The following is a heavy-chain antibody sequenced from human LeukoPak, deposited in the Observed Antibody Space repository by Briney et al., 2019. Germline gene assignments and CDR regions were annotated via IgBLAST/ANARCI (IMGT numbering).Heavy chain of an antibody. V-gene: IGHV3-48*02. CDR2: INRGSSTI. J-gene: IGHJ3*01. CDR1: GFTFSSYC. CDR3: ARACLMEGVYDGLAF. Sequence: GGSLRLSCVVSGFTFSSYCMNWVRQAPGKGLEWVSYINRGSSTIYYADSVKGRFTISRDNAKNSLYLQMNSLRDGDRAVYYCARACLMEGVYDGLAFCGQGTLVTVSS. D-gene: IGHD3-10*01.